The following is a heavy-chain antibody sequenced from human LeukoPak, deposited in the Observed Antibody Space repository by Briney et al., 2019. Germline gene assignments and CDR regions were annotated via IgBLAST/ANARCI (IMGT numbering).Heavy chain of an antibody. CDR1: GGSISSSSYY. D-gene: IGHD2-2*01. J-gene: IGHJ6*03. Sequence: PSETLSLTCAVSGGSISSSSYYWGWIRQPPGKGLEWIGSIYYSGSTYYNPSLKSRVTISVDTSKNQFSLKLSSVTAAETAVYYCARYAVAAALYYYYYYMDVWGNGTTVTVSS. CDR2: IYYSGST. V-gene: IGHV4-39*01. CDR3: ARYAVAAALYYYYYYMDV.